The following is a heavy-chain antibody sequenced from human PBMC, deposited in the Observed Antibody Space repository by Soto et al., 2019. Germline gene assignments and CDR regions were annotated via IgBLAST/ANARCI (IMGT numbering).Heavy chain of an antibody. CDR2: IYWDDDE. D-gene: IGHD3-10*01. J-gene: IGHJ4*02. CDR3: AHSRNLITEDAQVGDFDY. CDR1: GFSLTTDGVG. Sequence: QITLKESGPTLVNPTQTLTLTCSFSGFSLTTDGVGVGWVRQPPGEALEWLALIYWDDDERYRPSLKTRITITKDPSKNQVVLIMTNMDPVDTATYYCAHSRNLITEDAQVGDFDYWGQGTLVTVSS. V-gene: IGHV2-5*02.